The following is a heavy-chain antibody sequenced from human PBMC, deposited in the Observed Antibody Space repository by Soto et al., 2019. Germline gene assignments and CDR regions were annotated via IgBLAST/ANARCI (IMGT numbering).Heavy chain of an antibody. J-gene: IGHJ4*02. CDR1: GFTFSSFP. Sequence: GGSLRLSCAASGFTFSSFPMSWVRQAPGKGLEWVSVISASGLSTTYADSVKGRFTISRDKSKNTLYLQMNSLRVEDTAVYYFANASQIQGSGSYSPFDYWGQGIWFTVS. V-gene: IGHV3-23*01. CDR2: ISASGLST. CDR3: ANASQIQGSGSYSPFDY. D-gene: IGHD3-10*01.